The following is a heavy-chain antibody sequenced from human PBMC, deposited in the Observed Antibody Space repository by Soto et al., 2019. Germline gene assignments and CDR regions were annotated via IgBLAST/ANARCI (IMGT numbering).Heavy chain of an antibody. Sequence: EVQLVESGGGLVQPGRSLRLSCAASGFTFDDYAIHWVRQAPGKGLEWVSGISWNSGSIGYADSVKGRFTISRDNAKNSLYLQMNSLRAEDTALYYCAKVFYGSGSYPVAAFDIWGQGTMVTVSS. V-gene: IGHV3-9*01. J-gene: IGHJ3*02. D-gene: IGHD3-10*01. CDR1: GFTFDDYA. CDR2: ISWNSGSI. CDR3: AKVFYGSGSYPVAAFDI.